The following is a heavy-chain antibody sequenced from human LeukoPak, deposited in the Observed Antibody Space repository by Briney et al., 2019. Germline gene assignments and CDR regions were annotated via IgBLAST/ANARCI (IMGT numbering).Heavy chain of an antibody. D-gene: IGHD3-10*01. CDR2: ISGSGGST. J-gene: IGHJ4*02. CDR1: GFTFSSYA. Sequence: GGSLRLSCAASGFTFSSYAMSWVRQGRGMGLEWVSAISGSGGSTYYADSVKGRFTISRDNSKNTLYLQMNSLRAEDTAVYYCAKGGSGSYYSPLNYWGQGTLVTVSS. V-gene: IGHV3-23*01. CDR3: AKGGSGSYYSPLNY.